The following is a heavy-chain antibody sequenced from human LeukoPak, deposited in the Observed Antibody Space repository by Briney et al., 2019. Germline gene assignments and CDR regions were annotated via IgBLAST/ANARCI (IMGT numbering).Heavy chain of an antibody. V-gene: IGHV4-34*01. Sequence: KPSETLSLTCAVYGGSFSGYYWSWLRQPPGKGLEWIGEINHSGSTNYNPSLKSRVTISVDTSKNQFSLKLSSVTAADTAVYYCARPRMISSPRRYWYFDLWGRGTLVTVSS. J-gene: IGHJ2*01. CDR2: INHSGST. CDR1: GGSFSGYY. D-gene: IGHD3-16*01. CDR3: ARPRMISSPRRYWYFDL.